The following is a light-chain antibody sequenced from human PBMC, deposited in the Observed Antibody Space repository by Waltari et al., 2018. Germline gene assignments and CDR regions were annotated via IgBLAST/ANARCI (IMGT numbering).Light chain of an antibody. CDR3: HQYNDGPPFN. J-gene: IGKJ2*01. CDR2: GAS. CDR1: QSVTTN. Sequence: EIVMTQSPATLSVSPGERAILSCRASQSVTTNLAWYQQKPGQAPRPLIYGASTRATDIPARVSGSGSGTEFTLTISSLQSEDFAVYYCHQYNDGPPFNFGQGTKLEIK. V-gene: IGKV3-15*01.